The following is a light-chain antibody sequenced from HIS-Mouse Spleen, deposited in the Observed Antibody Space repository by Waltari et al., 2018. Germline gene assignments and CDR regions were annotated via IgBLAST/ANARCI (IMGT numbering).Light chain of an antibody. CDR3: QVWDSSSDHVV. J-gene: IGLJ2*01. CDR1: NIGSES. Sequence: SYVLTQPPSVSVAPGKTARITCGGNNIGSESVHWYQQKPGQAPGLVVYDDSDRPSGIPERFSGCNSGNTATLTISRVEAGDEADYYCQVWDSSSDHVVFGGGTKLTVL. V-gene: IGLV3-21*03. CDR2: DDS.